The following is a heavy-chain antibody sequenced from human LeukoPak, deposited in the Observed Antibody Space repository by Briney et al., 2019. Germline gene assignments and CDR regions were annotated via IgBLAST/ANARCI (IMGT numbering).Heavy chain of an antibody. V-gene: IGHV1-8*03. CDR3: ARSRPSRGVAVPAAPLMAGRFDP. D-gene: IGHD2-2*01. CDR1: GYTFTSYD. J-gene: IGHJ5*02. Sequence: GASVKVFCKASGYTFTSYDINWVRQATGQGLEWMGWMNPNSGNTGYAQKFQGRVTITRNTSISTAYMELSSLRSEDTAVYYCARSRPSRGVAVPAAPLMAGRFDPWGQGTLVTVSS. CDR2: MNPNSGNT.